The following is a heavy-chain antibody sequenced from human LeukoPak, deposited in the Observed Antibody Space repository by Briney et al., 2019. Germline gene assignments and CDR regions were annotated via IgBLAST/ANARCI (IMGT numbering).Heavy chain of an antibody. D-gene: IGHD4-17*01. CDR1: GYTFTGYY. Sequence: ASVKVSCKASGYTFTGYYMHWVRQAPGQGLEWMGWINPSGGSTGYAQKFQGRVTMTRDMSTSTVYMELSSLRSEDTAVYYCARCGYGDLNPPNYYYYYMDVWGKGTTVTVSS. J-gene: IGHJ6*03. CDR2: INPSGGST. V-gene: IGHV1-46*01. CDR3: ARCGYGDLNPPNYYYYYMDV.